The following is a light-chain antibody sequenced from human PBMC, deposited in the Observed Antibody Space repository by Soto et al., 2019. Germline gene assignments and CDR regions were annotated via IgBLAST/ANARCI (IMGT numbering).Light chain of an antibody. Sequence: QSALTQPRSVSGSPGQSVTISCTGTSSDFGGYNYVSWYQHHPGKAPKLMIYDVSERPSGVPDRFSGSKSGNTASLTISGLQAEGEADYYCSSYSDSDTKVFGTGTKVTVL. CDR3: SSYSDSDTKV. V-gene: IGLV2-11*01. CDR1: SSDFGGYNY. J-gene: IGLJ1*01. CDR2: DVS.